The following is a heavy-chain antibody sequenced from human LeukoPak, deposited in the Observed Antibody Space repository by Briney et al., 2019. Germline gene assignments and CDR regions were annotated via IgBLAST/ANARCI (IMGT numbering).Heavy chain of an antibody. CDR2: IYTSGST. D-gene: IGHD6-19*01. V-gene: IGHV4-4*07. CDR1: GGSISSYY. Sequence: TSETLSLTCTVSGGSISSYYRSWIRQPAGKGLEWIGRIYTSGSTNYNPSLKSRVTMSVDTSKNQFSLKLSSVTAADTAVYYCARASSGWSRGRSWFDPWGQGTLVTLSS. CDR3: ARASSGWSRGRSWFDP. J-gene: IGHJ5*02.